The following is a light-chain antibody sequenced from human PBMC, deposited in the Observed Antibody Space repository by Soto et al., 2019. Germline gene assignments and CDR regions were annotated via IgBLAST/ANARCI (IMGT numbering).Light chain of an antibody. V-gene: IGLV2-14*01. CDR3: SSYTSSSTLV. Sequence: QSALTQPASVSGSPGQSITISCTGTSSDVGGYNYVSWYQQHPGKAPKLMIYDVSNRPSGVSNRFSGSKSGNTASLTNSGLKAEDEAHYYCSSYTSSSTLVFGGGTKLTVL. CDR1: SSDVGGYNY. CDR2: DVS. J-gene: IGLJ2*01.